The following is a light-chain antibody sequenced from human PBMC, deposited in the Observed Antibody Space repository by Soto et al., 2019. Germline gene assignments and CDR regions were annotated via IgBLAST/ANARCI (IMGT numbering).Light chain of an antibody. V-gene: IGKV3-15*01. CDR1: QSVSSN. Sequence: EIVMTQSPATLSVSPGERATLSCRASQSVSSNLAWYQQTPGQAPRLLIYGASTRDTGIPARFSGSGSGTEFTLTISSLQSEDFEVYYCQQYNNWPWTFGQGTKVDIK. CDR3: QQYNNWPWT. CDR2: GAS. J-gene: IGKJ1*01.